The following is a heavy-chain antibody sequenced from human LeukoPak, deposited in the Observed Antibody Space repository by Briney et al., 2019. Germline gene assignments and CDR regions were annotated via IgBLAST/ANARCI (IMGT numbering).Heavy chain of an antibody. D-gene: IGHD2-15*01. CDR1: GGSISSYY. CDR3: ARIYIAAGGYDY. Sequence: PSETLSLTCTVSGGSISSYYWSWIRQPPGKGLEWIGEINHSGSTNYNPSLKSRVTISVDTSKNQFSLKLSSVTAADTAVYYCARIYIAAGGYDYWGQGTLVTVSS. J-gene: IGHJ4*02. CDR2: INHSGST. V-gene: IGHV4-34*01.